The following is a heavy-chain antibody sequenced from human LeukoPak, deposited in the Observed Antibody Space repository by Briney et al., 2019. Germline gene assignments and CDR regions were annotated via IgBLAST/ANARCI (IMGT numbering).Heavy chain of an antibody. CDR1: GFTFSSHG. V-gene: IGHV3-23*01. J-gene: IGHJ4*02. D-gene: IGHD6-13*01. Sequence: GGSLRLSCAASGFTFSSHGMSWVRQAPGKGLEWVSTISGSGDNTYYADSVKGRFTISRDNSKNTLYLQMNSLRAEDTAVYYCARGHSSSWMSEIDYWDQGTLVTVSS. CDR3: ARGHSSSWMSEIDY. CDR2: ISGSGDNT.